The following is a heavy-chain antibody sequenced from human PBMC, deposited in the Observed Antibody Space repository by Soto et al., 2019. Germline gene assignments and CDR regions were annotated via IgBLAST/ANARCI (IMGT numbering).Heavy chain of an antibody. J-gene: IGHJ6*02. CDR1: GFTFSGYS. Sequence: EVQLVESGVGLVKPGGCLRLSCVASGFTFSGYSINWVREAPGKGLEWVSYISGPSIYIYYADSVKGRFTISRDNAKSAVYLQMNSLRAEDTAVYYCARGFRNGFNVWGQGTTVSVSS. CDR3: ARGFRNGFNV. V-gene: IGHV3-21*01. CDR2: ISGPSIYI. D-gene: IGHD2-8*01.